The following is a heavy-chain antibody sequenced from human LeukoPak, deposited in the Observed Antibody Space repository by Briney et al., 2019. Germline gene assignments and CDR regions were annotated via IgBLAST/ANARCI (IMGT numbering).Heavy chain of an antibody. J-gene: IGHJ6*02. Sequence: SVKVSCKASGGTFSSYAISWVRQAPGQGLEWMGGIIPIFGTANYAQKFQGRVTITADESTSTAYMELSSLRSEDTAVYYCATPIVAPYYYYYGMDVWGQGTTVTVSS. CDR3: ATPIVAPYYYYYGMDV. V-gene: IGHV1-69*13. CDR2: IIPIFGTA. D-gene: IGHD3-22*01. CDR1: GGTFSSYA.